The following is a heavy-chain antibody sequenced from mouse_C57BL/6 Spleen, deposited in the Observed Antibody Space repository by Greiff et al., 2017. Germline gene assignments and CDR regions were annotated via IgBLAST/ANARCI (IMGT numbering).Heavy chain of an antibody. J-gene: IGHJ2*01. Sequence: LVESGAELVRPGTSVKVSCKASGYAFTNYLIEWVKQRPGQGLEWIGVINPGSGGTNYNEKFKGKATLTADKSSSTAYMQLSSLTSEDSAVYFCARSSPSYYGKREFSLDYWGQGTTLTVSS. CDR2: INPGSGGT. CDR1: GYAFTNYL. CDR3: ARSSPSYYGKREFSLDY. D-gene: IGHD2-1*01. V-gene: IGHV1-54*01.